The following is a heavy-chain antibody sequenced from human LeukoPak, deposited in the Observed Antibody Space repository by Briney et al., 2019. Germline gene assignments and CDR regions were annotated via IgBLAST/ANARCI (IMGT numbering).Heavy chain of an antibody. V-gene: IGHV3-11*04. Sequence: GGSLRLSCAASGFTFSDYYMSWIRQAPGKGLEWVSYISSSGSTIYYADSVKGRFSISRDIAKNTLYLQMNTLRAEDTAVYYCARDLRASDHWGQGTLVTVSS. CDR1: GFTFSDYY. CDR3: ARDLRASDH. J-gene: IGHJ4*02. CDR2: ISSSGSTI.